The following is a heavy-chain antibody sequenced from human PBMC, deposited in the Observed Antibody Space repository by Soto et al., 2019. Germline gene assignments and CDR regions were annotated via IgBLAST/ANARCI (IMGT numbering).Heavy chain of an antibody. Sequence: QVQVVESGGGVVNPGGSLRLSCAASGFTFSDYYMSWIRQAPGKGLEWVSFISSSSDSTKYADSVKGRFTISRDNAKNSLYLQLNSLRAEDTAVYYCARGGVKGTTSRGQVYNWGQGTLVTVSS. V-gene: IGHV3-11*06. J-gene: IGHJ4*02. CDR1: GFTFSDYY. CDR2: ISSSSDST. CDR3: ARGGVKGTTSRGQVYN. D-gene: IGHD1-7*01.